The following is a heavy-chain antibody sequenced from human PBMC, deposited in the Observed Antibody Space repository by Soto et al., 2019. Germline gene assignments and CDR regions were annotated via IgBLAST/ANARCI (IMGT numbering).Heavy chain of an antibody. CDR1: GGSISNYY. Sequence: XETLSLTCTVSGGSISNYYWSWIRQPPGKGLQWIGYIFSSGSTNYNPSLKSRVTISVNTSKNQFSLNLNSVTAADTAVYYCARQRRDFDYWGQGSLVTVSS. CDR2: IFSSGST. CDR3: ARQRRDFDY. J-gene: IGHJ4*02. V-gene: IGHV4-59*08.